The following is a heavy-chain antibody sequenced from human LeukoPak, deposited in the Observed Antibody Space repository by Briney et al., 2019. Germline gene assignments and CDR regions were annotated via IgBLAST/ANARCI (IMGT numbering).Heavy chain of an antibody. V-gene: IGHV3-11*01. Sequence: GGSLRLSCAASGFTFSDYYMSWMRQAAGKGLEWISYISSSGSTTYYAESVKGRFTISRDNAKNSLYLQVNSLRAEDTAVYYCARFNWNAPFDYWGQGTLVTVSS. J-gene: IGHJ4*02. CDR1: GFTFSDYY. CDR3: ARFNWNAPFDY. D-gene: IGHD1-1*01. CDR2: ISSSGSTT.